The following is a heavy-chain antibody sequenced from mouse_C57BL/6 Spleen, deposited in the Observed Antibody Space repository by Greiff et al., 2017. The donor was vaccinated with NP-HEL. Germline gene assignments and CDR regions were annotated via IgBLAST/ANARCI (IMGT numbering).Heavy chain of an antibody. V-gene: IGHV1-26*01. Sequence: EVQLQQSGPELVKPGASVKISCKASGYTFTDYYMNWVKQSHGKSLEWIGDINPNNGGTSYNQKFKGKATLTVDKSSSTAYMELRSLTSEDSAVYYCANWVYWYFDVWGTGTTVTVSS. CDR1: GYTFTDYY. D-gene: IGHD4-1*01. CDR3: ANWVYWYFDV. CDR2: INPNNGGT. J-gene: IGHJ1*03.